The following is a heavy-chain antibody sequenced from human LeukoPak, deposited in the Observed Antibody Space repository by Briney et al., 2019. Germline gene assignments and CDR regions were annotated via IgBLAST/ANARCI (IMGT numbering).Heavy chain of an antibody. D-gene: IGHD6-13*01. V-gene: IGHV4-4*07. CDR3: ARAAAAAGGQYFDY. CDR1: ARSLNNYF. J-gene: IGHJ4*02. Sequence: SETLSLICTVSARSLNNYFWSWIRQPAGQGMEWIGRIYTNGDTRYNPSLKSRVTLSVDTSKNQLSLKLMSMTAADTAVYYCARAAAAAGGQYFDYWGQGALVTVSS. CDR2: IYTNGDT.